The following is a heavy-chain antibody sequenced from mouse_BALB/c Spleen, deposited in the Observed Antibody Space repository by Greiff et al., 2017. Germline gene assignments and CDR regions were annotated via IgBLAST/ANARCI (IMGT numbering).Heavy chain of an antibody. Sequence: VQGVESGPGLVQPSQSLSITCTVSGFSLTSYGVHWVRQSPGKGLEWLGVIWSGGSTDYNAAFISRLSISKDNSKSQVFFKMNSLQANDTAIYYCARNERYDGAYYAMDYWGQGTSVTVSS. CDR3: ARNERYDGAYYAMDY. CDR1: GFSLTSYG. D-gene: IGHD2-14*01. J-gene: IGHJ4*01. V-gene: IGHV2-2*02. CDR2: IWSGGST.